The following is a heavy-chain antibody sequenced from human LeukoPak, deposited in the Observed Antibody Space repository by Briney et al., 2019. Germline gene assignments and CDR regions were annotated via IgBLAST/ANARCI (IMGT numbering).Heavy chain of an antibody. D-gene: IGHD4-17*01. J-gene: IGHJ5*02. CDR3: TRTNYGDYNWFDL. Sequence: SETLSLTCTVSGGAVSSGSYYWSWLRQPPGQGLEWIGYIHYSGSTKYNPSLKSRVTMSVDTSKNQFSLKVTSVTAADTAIYYCTRTNYGDYNWFDLWGQGTLVTVSS. CDR1: GGAVSSGSYY. V-gene: IGHV4-61*01. CDR2: IHYSGST.